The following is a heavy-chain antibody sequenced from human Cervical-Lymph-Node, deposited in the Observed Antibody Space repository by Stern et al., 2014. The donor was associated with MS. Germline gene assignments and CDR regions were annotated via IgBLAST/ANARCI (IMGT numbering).Heavy chain of an antibody. V-gene: IGHV4-30-4*01. J-gene: IGHJ4*02. D-gene: IGHD3-22*01. CDR3: ARDSSGYYLILDY. CDR2: IYYSGST. Sequence: QLQLQESGPGLVKPSQTLSLTCTVSGGSISSGDYYWSWIRQPPGKGLEWIGYIYYSGSTYYNPSLKRRVTISVDTSKNQFSLKLSSVTAADTAVYYCARDSSGYYLILDYWGQGTLVTVSA. CDR1: GGSISSGDYY.